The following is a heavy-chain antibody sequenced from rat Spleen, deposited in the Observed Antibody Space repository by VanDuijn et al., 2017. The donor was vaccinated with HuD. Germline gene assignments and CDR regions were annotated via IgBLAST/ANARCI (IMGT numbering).Heavy chain of an antibody. CDR3: ARGGGYTYAPFAY. V-gene: IGHV2S12*01. J-gene: IGHJ3*01. CDR2: ISSGGSA. D-gene: IGHD1-4*01. Sequence: QVQLRESGPGLVQPSQTLSLTCTVSGFSLNTNGVSWVRQPPGKGLEWIAAISSGGSAYYNSALKSRLTISRDTSKSQVFLKMNRLQTEDTAMYFCARGGGYTYAPFAYWGQGTLVTVSS. CDR1: GFSLNTNG.